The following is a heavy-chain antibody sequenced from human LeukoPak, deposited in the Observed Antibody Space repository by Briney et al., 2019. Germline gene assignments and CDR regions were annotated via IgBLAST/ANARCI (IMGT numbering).Heavy chain of an antibody. V-gene: IGHV3-21*01. D-gene: IGHD2-15*01. Sequence: GGSLRLSCAASGFTFSSYSMNWVRQAPGKGLEWVSSISSSSSYKYYADSVKGPFTISRDNAKNSLYLQMNSLRAEDTAVYYCARDRGVDYWGQGTLVTVSS. CDR2: ISSSSSYK. CDR1: GFTFSSYS. CDR3: ARDRGVDY. J-gene: IGHJ4*02.